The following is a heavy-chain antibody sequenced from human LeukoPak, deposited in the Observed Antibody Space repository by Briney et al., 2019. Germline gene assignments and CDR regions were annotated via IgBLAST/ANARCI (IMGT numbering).Heavy chain of an antibody. Sequence: PGGSLRLSCAASGFTFSNYAMNWVRQAPGKGLESVSSISGSGDNTYYADSVKGRFTISRDNSKNTLSLQMNSLRAEDTAVYYCAKARAGNITAAFNYWGQGTLVTVSS. D-gene: IGHD6-13*01. J-gene: IGHJ4*02. CDR1: GFTFSNYA. CDR3: AKARAGNITAAFNY. V-gene: IGHV3-23*01. CDR2: ISGSGDNT.